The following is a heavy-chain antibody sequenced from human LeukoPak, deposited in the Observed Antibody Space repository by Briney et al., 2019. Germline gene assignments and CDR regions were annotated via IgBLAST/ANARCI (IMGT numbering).Heavy chain of an antibody. CDR1: GYSISSGYY. V-gene: IGHV4-38-2*02. CDR2: IYHSGST. Sequence: NPSETLSLTCTVSGYSISSGYYWGWIRQPPGKGLEWIGSIYHSGSTYYNPSLKSRVTISVDTSKNQFSLKLSSVTAADTAVYYCARDPALWSGYSHGNWFDPWGQGTLVTVSS. J-gene: IGHJ5*02. D-gene: IGHD3-3*01. CDR3: ARDPALWSGYSHGNWFDP.